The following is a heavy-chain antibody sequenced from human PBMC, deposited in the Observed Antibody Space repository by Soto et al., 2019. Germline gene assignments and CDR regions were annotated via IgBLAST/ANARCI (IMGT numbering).Heavy chain of an antibody. V-gene: IGHV3-15*07. J-gene: IGHJ6*02. CDR1: GFTFSKAW. D-gene: IGHD2-15*01. Sequence: EVQLVESGGGLVKPGGSLRLSCAASGFTFSKAWMNWVRQAPGKGLEWVGRIKTNSEGGTTDYAAPVQGRFSLSRDDSSNTLSLQMNSLKTDDTAVYYCTTGSVEGVWGQGATVTVSS. CDR2: IKTNSEGGTT. CDR3: TTGSVEGV.